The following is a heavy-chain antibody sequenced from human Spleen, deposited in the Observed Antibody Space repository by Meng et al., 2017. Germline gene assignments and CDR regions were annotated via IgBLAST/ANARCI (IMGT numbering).Heavy chain of an antibody. CDR2: INHSGGT. Sequence: QVQLRQWGAGLLKPSGTLSLTCVVSGGSFSDFYWSWIRQPPGKGLEWIGEINHSGGTNYNPSLESRATISVDTSQNNLSLKLSSVTAADSAVYYCARGPTTMAHDFDYWGQGTLVTVSS. J-gene: IGHJ4*02. V-gene: IGHV4-34*01. CDR3: ARGPTTMAHDFDY. CDR1: GGSFSDFY. D-gene: IGHD4-11*01.